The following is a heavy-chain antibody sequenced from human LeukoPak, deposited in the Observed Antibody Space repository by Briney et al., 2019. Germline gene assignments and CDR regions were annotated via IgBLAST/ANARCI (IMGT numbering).Heavy chain of an antibody. V-gene: IGHV4-31*03. D-gene: IGHD3-9*01. J-gene: IGHJ4*02. CDR2: NCYSGNT. CDR1: GGSITSGGYY. CDR3: ARGSYYDTLIGPPDK. Sequence: SQTLSLTCTVSGGSITSGGYYWSWIRQHPGKGLEWIGYNCYSGNTFYNPSLTSRVTISIDRSENQFSLKLSSVTVADTAVYYCARGSYYDTLIGPPDKWGQGTLVTVSS.